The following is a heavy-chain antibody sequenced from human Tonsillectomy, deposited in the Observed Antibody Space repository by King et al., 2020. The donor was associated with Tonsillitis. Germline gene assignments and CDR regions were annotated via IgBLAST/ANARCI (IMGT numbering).Heavy chain of an antibody. CDR2: IKSKNEGGTT. J-gene: IGHJ3*02. CDR1: GFTFSNAW. D-gene: IGHD3-22*01. CDR3: TTVTYFDSSAYYYVSDDAFDI. V-gene: IGHV3-15*07. Sequence: DVQLVESGGGLVKPGGSLRLSSAASGFTFSNAWMNWVRQAPGKGLEWVGRIKSKNEGGTTDYTAPGKGRFTISRDDSKNTLYLQMNSLKTEDTAVYYCTTVTYFDSSAYYYVSDDAFDIWGQGTMVTVSS.